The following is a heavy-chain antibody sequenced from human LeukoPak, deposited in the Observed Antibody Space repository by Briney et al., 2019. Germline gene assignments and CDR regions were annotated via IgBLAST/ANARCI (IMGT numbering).Heavy chain of an antibody. Sequence: QPGGSLRLSCAASGFTFSSYGMHWVRQAPGKGLEWVAVISYDGSNKYYADSVKGRFTISRDNSKNTLYLQMNSLRAEDTAVYYCAKDLGPFDAFDIWGQGTMVTVSS. J-gene: IGHJ3*02. CDR1: GFTFSSYG. CDR3: AKDLGPFDAFDI. D-gene: IGHD3-16*01. CDR2: ISYDGSNK. V-gene: IGHV3-30*18.